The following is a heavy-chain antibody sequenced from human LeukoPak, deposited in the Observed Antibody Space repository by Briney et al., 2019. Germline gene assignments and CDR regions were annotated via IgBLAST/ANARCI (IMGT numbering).Heavy chain of an antibody. V-gene: IGHV6-1*01. CDR1: GDSVSINSAA. CDR2: TYQRSKWYN. CDR3: ARDWIVGATIPFDY. Sequence: SQTLSLTCAISGDSVSINSAAWNWIRQSPSRGLEWLGRTYQRSKWYNDYAVSVKSRITINPDISKNQFSLQLNSVTPEDTAVYYCARDWIVGATIPFDYWGQGTLVTVSS. D-gene: IGHD1-26*01. J-gene: IGHJ4*02.